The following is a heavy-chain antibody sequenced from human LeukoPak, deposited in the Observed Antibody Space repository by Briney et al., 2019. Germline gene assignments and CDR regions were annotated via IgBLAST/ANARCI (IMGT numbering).Heavy chain of an antibody. CDR1: GYTFTSYD. Sequence: ASVKVSCKASGYTFTSYDINWVRQATGQGLEWMGWISAYNGKTNYAQKLQGRVTMTTDTSTSTAYKDLRSLRSDDTAVYYCARGGALTSFDSWGQGTLITVSS. J-gene: IGHJ4*02. CDR3: ARGGALTSFDS. D-gene: IGHD1-26*01. V-gene: IGHV1-18*01. CDR2: ISAYNGKT.